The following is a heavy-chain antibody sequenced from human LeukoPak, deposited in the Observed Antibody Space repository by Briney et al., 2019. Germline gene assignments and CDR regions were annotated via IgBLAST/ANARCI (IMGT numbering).Heavy chain of an antibody. V-gene: IGHV3-30*01. D-gene: IGHD6-6*01. CDR1: GFTLSTYA. CDR3: ARGADAWTGNTEARLIDYMDV. CDR2: ISFDGSNK. J-gene: IGHJ6*03. Sequence: GGSLRLSCEASGFTLSTYAMHWVRQGPGKGLEWVAVISFDGSNKYRADSVKGRFTVSRDISKNTLDLQMNSLLTEDAAVYYCARGADAWTGNTEARLIDYMDVWGKGTTVTVSS.